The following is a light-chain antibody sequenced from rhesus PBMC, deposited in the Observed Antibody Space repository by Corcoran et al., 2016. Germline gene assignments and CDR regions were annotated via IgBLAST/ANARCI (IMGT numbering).Light chain of an antibody. J-gene: IGKJ3*01. CDR1: QHIYTN. V-gene: IGKV1S12*01. CDR2: AAS. Sequence: DIQMTQSPSALSASVGDRVTISCRASQHIYTNLAWYQPKPGKATKLLFYAASSLQTGIPSRFSGSGAGTDCTLTISSLQPEDSAVYYYQHYYDNPFTFGPGTKLDIK. CDR3: QHYYDNPFT.